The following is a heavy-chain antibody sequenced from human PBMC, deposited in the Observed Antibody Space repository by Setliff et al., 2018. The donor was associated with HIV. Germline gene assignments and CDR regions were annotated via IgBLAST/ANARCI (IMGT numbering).Heavy chain of an antibody. D-gene: IGHD2-15*01. CDR1: GVTFSAYG. CDR3: AKDRFSTARYCSGGSCCQGIICDY. Sequence: SCKASGVTFSAYGITWVRQAPGKGLEWVAVLKFDGRNKEYADSVKGRFTISRDNAKNSLYLQMNSLRAEDTAVYYCAKDRFSTARYCSGGSCCQGIICDYWGQGTLVTVSS. CDR2: LKFDGRNK. V-gene: IGHV3-33*03. J-gene: IGHJ4*02.